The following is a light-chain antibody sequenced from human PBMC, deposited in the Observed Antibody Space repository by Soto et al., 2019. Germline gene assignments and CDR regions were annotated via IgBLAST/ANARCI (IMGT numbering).Light chain of an antibody. V-gene: IGLV2-11*01. CDR3: CSYAGTYTFVV. CDR2: DVN. CDR1: SSDVGGYNC. Sequence: SALTQPRSVSGSPGQSVTISCTGTSSDVGGYNCVSWYQQHPGKAPKLMIYDVNKRPSGVPDRFSGSKSGNTASLTISGLQTEDEADYYCCSYAGTYTFVVFGGGTKLTVL. J-gene: IGLJ2*01.